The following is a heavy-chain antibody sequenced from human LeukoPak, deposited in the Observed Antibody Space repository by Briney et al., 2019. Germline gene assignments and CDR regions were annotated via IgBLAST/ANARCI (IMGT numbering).Heavy chain of an antibody. CDR3: AKSPYCGGDCYYYDY. Sequence: GGSLRLSCAASGFTFSSYGMHWVRQAPGKGLEWVAVISYDGSNKYYADSVKGRFTISRDNSKDTLYLQMNSLRAEDTAVYYCAKSPYCGGDCYYYDYWGQGTLVTVSS. D-gene: IGHD2-21*02. CDR1: GFTFSSYG. CDR2: ISYDGSNK. V-gene: IGHV3-30*18. J-gene: IGHJ4*02.